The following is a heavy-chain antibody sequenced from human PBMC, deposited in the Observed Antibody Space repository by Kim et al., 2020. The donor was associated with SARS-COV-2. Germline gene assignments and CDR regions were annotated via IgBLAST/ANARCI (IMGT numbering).Heavy chain of an antibody. CDR2: INTNTGNP. V-gene: IGHV7-4-1*02. D-gene: IGHD6-13*01. J-gene: IGHJ6*02. CDR1: GYTFTSYA. Sequence: ASVKVSCKASGYTFTSYAMNWVRQAPGQGLEWMGWINTNTGNPTYAQGFTGRFVFSLDTSVSTAYLQISSLKAEDTAVYYCARDLLGGHGVSWYEYYYYGMDVWGQGTTVTVSS. CDR3: ARDLLGGHGVSWYEYYYYGMDV.